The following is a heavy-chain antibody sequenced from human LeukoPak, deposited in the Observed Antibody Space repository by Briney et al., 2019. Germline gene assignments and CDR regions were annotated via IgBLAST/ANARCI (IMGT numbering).Heavy chain of an antibody. CDR2: IYPGDSDT. CDR3: ARRRDSMLYYMDV. D-gene: IGHD3-3*02. V-gene: IGHV5-51*01. J-gene: IGHJ6*03. Sequence: GASLQISCKGSGSIFTSYWIGWVRQLPGKGLEWMGIIYPGDSDTRYSPSFQGQVTISADKSISTAYLQWSSLKASDTAMYYCARRRDSMLYYMDVWGKGTTVTVSS. CDR1: GSIFTSYW.